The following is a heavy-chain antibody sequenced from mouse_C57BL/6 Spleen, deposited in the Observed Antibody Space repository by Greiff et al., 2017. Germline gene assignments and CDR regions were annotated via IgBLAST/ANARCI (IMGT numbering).Heavy chain of an antibody. CDR3: ARGGWLQGDAMDY. J-gene: IGHJ4*01. CDR2: IDPSDSYT. Sequence: LQQPGAELVRPGTSVKLSCKASGYTFTRYWMHWVKQRPGQGLEWIGVIDPSDSYTNYNQKFKGKATLTVDTSSSTAYMQLSSLTSEDSAVYYCARGGWLQGDAMDYWGQGTSVTVSS. CDR1: GYTFTRYW. V-gene: IGHV1-59*01. D-gene: IGHD2-3*01.